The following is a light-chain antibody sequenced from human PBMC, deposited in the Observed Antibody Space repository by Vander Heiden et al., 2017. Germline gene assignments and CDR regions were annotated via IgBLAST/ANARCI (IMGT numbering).Light chain of an antibody. J-gene: IGLJ1*01. CDR2: QVS. CDR3: TSYTSSNTLV. V-gene: IGLV2-14*03. CDR1: SSDVGGYNY. Sequence: QSALPQPASVSGSPGQSVTFSCTGTSSDVGGYNYVSWYQQHPGKAPKLMIYQVSNRPSGVSDRFSGSKSGNTASLTISVLQAEDEADYYCTSYTSSNTLVFGTGTKVTVL.